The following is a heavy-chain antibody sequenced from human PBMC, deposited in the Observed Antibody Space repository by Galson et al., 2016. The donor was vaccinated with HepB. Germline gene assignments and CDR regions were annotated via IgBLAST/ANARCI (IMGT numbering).Heavy chain of an antibody. CDR1: GYTFTSYY. V-gene: IGHV1-46*01. CDR3: AKKGYYQSGIYHFES. J-gene: IGHJ4*02. D-gene: IGHD3-10*01. Sequence: SVKVSCKASGYTFTSYYMHWVRQAPGQGLEWMGIINPSGGSTSYAQKFQGRVTMTRDTSTSTVYMELSSLTYGDTATYYCAKKGYYQSGIYHFESWGPGDMAAVSS. CDR2: INPSGGST.